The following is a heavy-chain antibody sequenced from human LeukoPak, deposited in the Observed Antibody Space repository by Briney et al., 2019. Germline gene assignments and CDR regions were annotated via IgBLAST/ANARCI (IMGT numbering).Heavy chain of an antibody. D-gene: IGHD6-19*01. CDR3: AKPIYSSGWYGASFDF. J-gene: IGHJ4*02. Sequence: GRSLRLSCAAAGFTLISYGMHWVRQAPGKGLEWVAVISYDGSSKYYADSVKGRFTISRDNSKNTLYLQMNSLRAEDTAVYYCAKPIYSSGWYGASFDFWGQGTLVTVSS. CDR2: ISYDGSSK. CDR1: GFTLISYG. V-gene: IGHV3-30*18.